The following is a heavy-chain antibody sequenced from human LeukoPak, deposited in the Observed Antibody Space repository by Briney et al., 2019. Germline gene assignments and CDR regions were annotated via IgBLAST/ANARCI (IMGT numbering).Heavy chain of an antibody. CDR3: ARARIAAAGPFDY. J-gene: IGHJ4*02. V-gene: IGHV3-11*06. CDR1: GFTFSDYY. Sequence: GGSLRLSCAASGFTFSDYYMSWTRQAPGKGLEWVSYISSSSSYTNYADSVKGRFTISRDNAKNSLYLQMNSLRAEDTAVYYCARARIAAAGPFDYWGQGTLVTVSS. D-gene: IGHD6-13*01. CDR2: ISSSSSYT.